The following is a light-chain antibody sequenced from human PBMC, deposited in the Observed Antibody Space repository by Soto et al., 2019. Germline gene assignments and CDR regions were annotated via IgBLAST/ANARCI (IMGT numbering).Light chain of an antibody. Sequence: EIVMTQSPATLSVSPGEGATLSCRASQSVRSDLAWYQHEPGLAPRLLIYGVSTRATGIPVRFSGSGSGTDFTLTINSLQSEDFAVYYCQMYNNWVGTFGGGTKVDIK. CDR1: QSVRSD. J-gene: IGKJ4*01. CDR2: GVS. V-gene: IGKV3-15*01. CDR3: QMYNNWVGT.